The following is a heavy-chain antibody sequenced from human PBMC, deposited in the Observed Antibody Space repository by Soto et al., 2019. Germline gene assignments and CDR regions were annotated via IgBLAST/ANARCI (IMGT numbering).Heavy chain of an antibody. CDR2: IYYSGST. CDR3: ARVSYYGSGSYYLTPQYFDY. V-gene: IGHV4-31*03. Sequence: PSETLSLTCTVSGGSISSGGYYWSWIRHHPGKGLEWIGYIYYSGSTYYNPSLKSRVTISVDTSKNQFSLKLSSVTAADTAVYYCARVSYYGSGSYYLTPQYFDYWSQGTLVTVSS. J-gene: IGHJ4*02. CDR1: GGSISSGGYY. D-gene: IGHD3-10*01.